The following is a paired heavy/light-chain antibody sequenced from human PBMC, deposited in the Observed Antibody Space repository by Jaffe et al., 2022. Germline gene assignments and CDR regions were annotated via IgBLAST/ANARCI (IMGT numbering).Heavy chain of an antibody. CDR3: AKDRYSDSRYADY. V-gene: IGHV3-30*02. Sequence: QVQLVESGGGVVQPGGSLRLSCAASGFSFSNYGMHWVRQAPGKGLEWVALIRYDGSNKYYADSAKGRFTISRDNSKNTLDLQMNSLRAEDTGVYYCAKDRYSDSRYADYWGQGTLVTVSS. CDR2: IRYDGSNK. J-gene: IGHJ4*02. CDR1: GFSFSNYG. D-gene: IGHD4-17*01.
Light chain of an antibody. CDR2: EVS. J-gene: IGLJ3*02. Sequence: QSALTQPPSASGSPGQSVTISCTGTSSDVGGHNYVSWYQQHPGKAPKLMIYEVSKRPSGVPDRFSGSKSGNTASLTVSGLQAEDEADYYCSSYAGSNNLVFGGGTKLTVL. CDR3: SSYAGSNNLV. V-gene: IGLV2-8*01. CDR1: SSDVGGHNY.